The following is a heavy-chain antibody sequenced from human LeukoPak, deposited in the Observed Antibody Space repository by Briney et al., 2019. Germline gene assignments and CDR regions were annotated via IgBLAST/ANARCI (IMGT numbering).Heavy chain of an antibody. CDR1: GGSISSSSYY. J-gene: IGHJ4*02. Sequence: SETLSLTCTVSGGSISSSSYYWGWIRQPPGKGLEWIGSIYYSGSTYYNPSLKSRVTISVDTSKNQFSLKLSSVTAADTAVYYCARAEILLWFGEFPEYYFDYWGQGTLVTVSS. CDR3: ARAEILLWFGEFPEYYFDY. CDR2: IYYSGST. D-gene: IGHD3-10*01. V-gene: IGHV4-39*07.